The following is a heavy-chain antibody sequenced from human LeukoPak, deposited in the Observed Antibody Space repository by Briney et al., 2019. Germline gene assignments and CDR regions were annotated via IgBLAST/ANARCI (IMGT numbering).Heavy chain of an antibody. CDR2: MRQDGSEK. J-gene: IGHJ4*02. CDR3: ARDLGHTGYDLYDY. D-gene: IGHD5-12*01. CDR1: GINLRGYW. V-gene: IGHV3-7*01. Sequence: GGALRLSSAISGINLRGYWMAWVRQARGKGLEWVANMRQDGSEKYYVDSVKGRFTISRDNAKNSLYLEMNSLRVEDTAVYYCARDLGHTGYDLYDYWGQGTLVTVSS.